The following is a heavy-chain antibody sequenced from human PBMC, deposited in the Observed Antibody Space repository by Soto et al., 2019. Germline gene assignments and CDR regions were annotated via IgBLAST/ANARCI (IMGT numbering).Heavy chain of an antibody. CDR3: ARYDLVVCLKSSCAARDXAALAL. CDR1: GFTFIDYG. J-gene: IGHJ4*02. D-gene: IGHD2-2*01. CDR2: IWSHVAKK. V-gene: IGHV3-33*01. Sequence: PGGSFRRSFTSSGFTFIDYGIHWVRQAPGKGLEWVAVIWSHVAKKEYGEAVRGRLSISRVNSKSTLYLKRSRPGADEKAMYSCARYDLVVCLKSSCAARDXAALALWCQGTEVT.